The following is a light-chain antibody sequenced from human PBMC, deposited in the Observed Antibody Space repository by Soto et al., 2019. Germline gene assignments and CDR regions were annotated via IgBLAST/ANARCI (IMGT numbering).Light chain of an antibody. CDR3: QQYGSSGT. CDR1: QSVAGN. V-gene: IGKV3-20*01. CDR2: GAS. Sequence: EIVMTQSPATLSVSPGETATLSCRASQSVAGNLAWYQQKPGQTPRLLVYGASSRATGIPDRFSGSGSGTDFTLTISRLEPEDFAVYYCQQYGSSGTFGQGTKVDIK. J-gene: IGKJ1*01.